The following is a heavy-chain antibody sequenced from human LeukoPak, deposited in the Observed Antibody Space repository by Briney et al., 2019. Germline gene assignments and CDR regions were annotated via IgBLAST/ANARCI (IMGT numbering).Heavy chain of an antibody. CDR2: LSGSGNSA. CDR1: GFTFSSYA. CDR3: ATKKPPASLDY. J-gene: IGHJ4*02. V-gene: IGHV3-23*01. Sequence: GGSLRLSCAASGFTFSSYAMSWVRQAPGKGLEWVSGLSGSGNSAAYADSVKGRFTISRDNSKNTLYLQMNNLRADDTAVYYCATKKPPASLDYWGQGTLVTVSS.